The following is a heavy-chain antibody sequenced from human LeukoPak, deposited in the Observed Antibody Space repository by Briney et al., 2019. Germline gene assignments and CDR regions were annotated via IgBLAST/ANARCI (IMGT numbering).Heavy chain of an antibody. D-gene: IGHD2-2*01. J-gene: IGHJ4*02. CDR3: ARVVPAAMEIDY. CDR1: GGSISSGDYY. V-gene: IGHV4-30-4*01. CDR2: IYYSGST. Sequence: PSQTLSLTCTVSGGSISSGDYYWSWIRQPPGEGLEWIGYIYYSGSTYYNPSLKSRVTISVDTSKNQFSLKLSSVTAADTAVYYCARVVPAAMEIDYWGQGTLVTVSS.